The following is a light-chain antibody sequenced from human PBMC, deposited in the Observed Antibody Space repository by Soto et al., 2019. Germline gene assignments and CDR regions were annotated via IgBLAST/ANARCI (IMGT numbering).Light chain of an antibody. CDR3: SSYTTSNTLDV. Sequence: QSALSQPASVSGCPGQSITVSCTGTSSDVGGYNYVSWYQQHPDKAPKLMIFEVRNRPSGVSNRFSGSKSGNTASLTISGLQAEDEADYYCSSYTTSNTLDVFGTGTKV. CDR1: SSDVGGYNY. CDR2: EVR. J-gene: IGLJ1*01. V-gene: IGLV2-14*01.